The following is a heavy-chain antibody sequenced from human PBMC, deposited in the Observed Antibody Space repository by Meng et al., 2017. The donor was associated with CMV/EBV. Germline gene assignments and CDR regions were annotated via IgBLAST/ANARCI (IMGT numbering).Heavy chain of an antibody. D-gene: IGHD6-19*01. V-gene: IGHV1-2*02. CDR2: INPNSGGT. Sequence: ASVTVSCKASGYTFTGYYMHWVRQAPGQGLEWMGWINPNSGGTNYAQKFQGRVTMTRDTSISTAYMELSRLRSDDTAVYYCAREDVVAGTVAFDIWGQGTMVTVSS. J-gene: IGHJ3*02. CDR1: GYTFTGYY. CDR3: AREDVVAGTVAFDI.